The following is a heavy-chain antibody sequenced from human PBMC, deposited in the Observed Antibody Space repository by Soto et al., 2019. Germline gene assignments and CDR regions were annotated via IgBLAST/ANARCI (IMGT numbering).Heavy chain of an antibody. CDR3: ETDDGFGVVTPFFEY. V-gene: IGHV4-39*02. D-gene: IGHD3-3*01. J-gene: IGHJ4*02. CDR2: SYYRGST. CDR1: GGSISSRSHY. Sequence: QLQLQESGPGLVKPSETLSLTCTVSGGSISSRSHYWGWIRQSPGKHLEWIGSSYYRGSTHYNPSLKTRVTLSVDTSKNQVSLKVYSVTAADTAVYYCETDDGFGVVTPFFEYWGQGILVTVSS.